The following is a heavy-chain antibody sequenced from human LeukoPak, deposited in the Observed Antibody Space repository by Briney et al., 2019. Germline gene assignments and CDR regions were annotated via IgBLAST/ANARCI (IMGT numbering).Heavy chain of an antibody. J-gene: IGHJ4*02. D-gene: IGHD6-19*01. CDR2: ISYDGSNK. CDR3: ARDGSGWPR. V-gene: IGHV3-30-3*01. Sequence: GGSLRLSCAASGFTFSSYTMHWVRQAPGKGLEWVAVISYDGSNKYYADSVKGRFTISRDNSKNTLYLQMNSLRAEDTAVYYCARDGSGWPRWGQGTLVTVSS. CDR1: GFTFSSYT.